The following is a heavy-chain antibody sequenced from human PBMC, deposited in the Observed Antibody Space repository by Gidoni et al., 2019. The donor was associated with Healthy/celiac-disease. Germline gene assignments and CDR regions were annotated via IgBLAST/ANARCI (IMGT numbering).Heavy chain of an antibody. D-gene: IGHD3-22*01. Sequence: SSYAMHWVRQAPGKGLEWVAVKSYDGSNKYYADSVKGRFTISRDNSKNTLYLQMNSLRAEDTAVYYCARDSYYDSSGAANGDWGQGTLVTVSS. J-gene: IGHJ4*02. CDR1: SSYA. CDR3: ARDSYYDSSGAANGD. CDR2: KSYDGSNK. V-gene: IGHV3-30-3*01.